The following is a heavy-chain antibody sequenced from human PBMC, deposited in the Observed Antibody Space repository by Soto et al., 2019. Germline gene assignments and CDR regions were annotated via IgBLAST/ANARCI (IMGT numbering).Heavy chain of an antibody. D-gene: IGHD3-3*01. V-gene: IGHV3-15*01. CDR1: GFIFSGAW. CDR3: ITDPYYHCWSCYQFDF. Sequence: GGSRRPSGAAAGFIFSGAWTSGGRMTPGKGLKWVGRIKNKTDGGITDYPSPVRDRFTISIDYSRSTLYLQMISLKTADTTVYYCITDPYYHCWSCYQFDFWPRGPLVPV. CDR2: IKNKTDGGIT. J-gene: IGHJ4*02.